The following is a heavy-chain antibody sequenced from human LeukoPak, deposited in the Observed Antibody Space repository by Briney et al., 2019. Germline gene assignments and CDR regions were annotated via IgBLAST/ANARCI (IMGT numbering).Heavy chain of an antibody. J-gene: IGHJ6*02. Sequence: GGSLRLSCAASGFTFNSYELKWFRQAPGKGLEWGSYITSGGDRKHYAASVRGRFTISRDNAKNSLYLQMNSLRAEDTAIYYCARGRFMSSTGGDYRGMDVWGQGTTVTVSS. CDR3: ARGRFMSSTGGDYRGMDV. V-gene: IGHV3-48*03. CDR2: ITSGGDRK. CDR1: GFTFNSYE. D-gene: IGHD2-8*02.